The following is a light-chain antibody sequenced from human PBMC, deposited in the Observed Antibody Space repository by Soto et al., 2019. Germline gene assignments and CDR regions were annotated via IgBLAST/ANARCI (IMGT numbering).Light chain of an antibody. Sequence: QSVLTQPASVSGFPGQSISISCTGTSSDVGNYDYVSWYQQHPGKVPKLMIYDVSNRPSGVSNRFSGSKSGNTASLTISGLQAEDEADYYCISFTTRATYVFGTGTKVTVL. CDR2: DVS. CDR1: SSDVGNYDY. J-gene: IGLJ1*01. V-gene: IGLV2-14*01. CDR3: ISFTTRATYV.